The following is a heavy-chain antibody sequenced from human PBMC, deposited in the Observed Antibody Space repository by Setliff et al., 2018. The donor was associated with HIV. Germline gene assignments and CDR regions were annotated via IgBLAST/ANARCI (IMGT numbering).Heavy chain of an antibody. V-gene: IGHV3-21*04. CDR3: AREYAMAARY. J-gene: IGHJ3*01. CDR2: IFRTSDYM. Sequence: GSLRLSCVASGFAFNTYDMNWVRQAPGKGLEWVSFIFRTSDYMDYRDSVKGRFTISRGNARNSLYLQMNSLRAEDTAVYYCAREYAMAARYWGRGTMVTVSS. CDR1: GFAFNTYD. D-gene: IGHD2-15*01.